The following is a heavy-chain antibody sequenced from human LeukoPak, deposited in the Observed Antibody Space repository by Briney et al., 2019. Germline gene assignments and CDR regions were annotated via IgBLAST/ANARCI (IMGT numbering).Heavy chain of an antibody. CDR3: AVPLVTGGLDLDY. D-gene: IGHD3-9*01. J-gene: IGHJ4*02. Sequence: ASVKVSCKASGYTFTSYGISWVRQAPGQGLEWMGWISAYNGNTNYAQKLQGRVTMTTDTSTSTAYMELRSLRAEDTAVYYCAVPLVTGGLDLDYWGQGTLVTVSS. CDR2: ISAYNGNT. V-gene: IGHV1-18*01. CDR1: GYTFTSYG.